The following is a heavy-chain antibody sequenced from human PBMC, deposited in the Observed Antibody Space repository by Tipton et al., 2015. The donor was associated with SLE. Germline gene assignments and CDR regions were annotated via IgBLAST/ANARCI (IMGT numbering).Heavy chain of an antibody. CDR1: GFSFSSYA. D-gene: IGHD5-18*01. J-gene: IGHJ3*02. CDR3: ARGGRQLWFDAFDI. CDR2: TSGGGDST. V-gene: IGHV3-23*01. Sequence: SLRLSCAASGFSFSSYAMTWVRLAPGKGLEWVSLTSGGGDSTYYADSVKGRFTISRDNSKDTLYLQMNSLRPEDTAIYYCARGGRQLWFDAFDIWGQGTMVTVSS.